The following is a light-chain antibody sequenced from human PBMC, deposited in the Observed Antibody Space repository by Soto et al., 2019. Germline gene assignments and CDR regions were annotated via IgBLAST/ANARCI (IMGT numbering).Light chain of an antibody. CDR2: AAS. CDR3: LQDYCSPRT. V-gene: IGKV1-6*01. CDR1: QGIGND. Sequence: AIQMTQSPSSLSASVGDRVTITCRASQGIGNDLGWYQQKPGKAPKLLLYAASTLQSGVPSRFSGSGSGTDFTLTISSLQPEDFATYYCLQDYCSPRTFVQGTTVEIK. J-gene: IGKJ1*01.